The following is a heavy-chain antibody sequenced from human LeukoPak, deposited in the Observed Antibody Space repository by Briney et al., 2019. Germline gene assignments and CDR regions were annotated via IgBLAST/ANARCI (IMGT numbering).Heavy chain of an antibody. CDR3: AEGLGGYDYIWGSYRTFDY. Sequence: GGSLRLSCAASGFTFSSYAMSWVRQAPGKGLEWVSAISGSGGSTYYADSVKGRFTISRDSSKNTLYLQMNSLRAEDTAVYYCAEGLGGYDYIWGSYRTFDYWGQGTLVTVSS. V-gene: IGHV3-23*01. CDR1: GFTFSSYA. J-gene: IGHJ4*02. D-gene: IGHD3-16*02. CDR2: ISGSGGST.